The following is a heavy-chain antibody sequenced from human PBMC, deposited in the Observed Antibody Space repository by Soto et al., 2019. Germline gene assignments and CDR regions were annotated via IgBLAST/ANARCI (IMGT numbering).Heavy chain of an antibody. J-gene: IGHJ5*02. V-gene: IGHV4-38-2*01. D-gene: IGHD6-13*01. Sequence: TSETLSLTXAVSGYSISSGYYWGWIRQPPGKGLEWIGSIYHSGSTYYNPSLKSRVTISVDTSKNQFSLKLSSVTAADTAVYYCAASSSWYDWFDPWGQGTLVTVSS. CDR2: IYHSGST. CDR1: GYSISSGYY. CDR3: AASSSWYDWFDP.